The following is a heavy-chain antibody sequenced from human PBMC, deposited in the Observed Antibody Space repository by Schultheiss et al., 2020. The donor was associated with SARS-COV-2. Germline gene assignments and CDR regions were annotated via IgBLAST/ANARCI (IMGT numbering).Heavy chain of an antibody. Sequence: GESLKISCTASGFTFSDYYMSWIRQAPGKGLEWVSYISSSGSTIYYADSVKGRFTISRDNAKNSLYLQMNSLRAEDTAVYYCARNPYDFWSGYYTRPYYYYYYMDVWGKGTTVTVSS. CDR2: ISSSGSTI. D-gene: IGHD3-3*01. CDR1: GFTFSDYY. CDR3: ARNPYDFWSGYYTRPYYYYYYMDV. J-gene: IGHJ6*03. V-gene: IGHV3-11*04.